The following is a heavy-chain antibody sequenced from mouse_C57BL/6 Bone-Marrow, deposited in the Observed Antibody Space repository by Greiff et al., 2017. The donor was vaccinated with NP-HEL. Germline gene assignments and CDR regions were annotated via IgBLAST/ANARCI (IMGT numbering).Heavy chain of an antibody. V-gene: IGHV1-64*01. CDR2: IHPNSGST. CDR3: ARLAGDYDGGRFAY. D-gene: IGHD2-4*01. CDR1: GYTFTSYW. Sequence: QVQLKQPGAELVKPGASVKLSCKASGYTFTSYWMHWVKQRPGQGLEWIGMIHPNSGSTNYNEKFKSKATLTVDKSSSTAYMQLSSLTSEDSAVYYCARLAGDYDGGRFAYWGQGTLVTVSA. J-gene: IGHJ3*01.